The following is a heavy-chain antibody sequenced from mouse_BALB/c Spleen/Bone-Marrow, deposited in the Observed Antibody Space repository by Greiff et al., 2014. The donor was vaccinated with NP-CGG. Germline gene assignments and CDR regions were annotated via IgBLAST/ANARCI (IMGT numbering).Heavy chain of an antibody. CDR3: TRDAMDY. J-gene: IGHJ4*01. CDR1: GYTFTSYW. V-gene: IGHV1S127*01. Sequence: LKESGASVKMSCKASGYTFTSYWMHWVRQRPGQGLEWIGVIDPSDSNTSYIQKFKGKATLTVDTSSSTAYMQLSSLTSEDSAVYYCTRDAMDYWGQGTSVTVSS. CDR2: IDPSDSNT.